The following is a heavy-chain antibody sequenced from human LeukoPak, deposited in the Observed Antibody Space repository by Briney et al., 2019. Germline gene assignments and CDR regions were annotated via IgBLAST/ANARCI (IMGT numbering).Heavy chain of an antibody. J-gene: IGHJ4*02. V-gene: IGHV3-23*01. CDR3: AKVKEEHQRAYYFDY. Sequence: GGSLRLSCAASGFTFSSYAMHWVRQAPGKGLEWVSGISGSGGSTYYADSVKGRFTISRDNSKNTLYLQLNSLRAEDTALYYCAKVKEEHQRAYYFDYWGQGTLVTVSS. CDR1: GFTFSSYA. CDR2: ISGSGGST. D-gene: IGHD1-26*01.